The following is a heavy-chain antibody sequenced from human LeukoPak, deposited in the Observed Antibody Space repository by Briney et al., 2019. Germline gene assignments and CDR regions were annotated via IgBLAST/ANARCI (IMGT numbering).Heavy chain of an antibody. D-gene: IGHD3-10*01. CDR1: GGTFGSYA. J-gene: IGHJ5*02. V-gene: IGHV1-69*13. Sequence: ASVKVSCKASGGTFGSYAISWVRQAPGQGLEWMGGIIPIFGTANYAQKFQGRVTITADESTSTAYMELSSLRSEDTAVYYCARDRWGITMVRGGGWFDPWGQGTLVTVSS. CDR2: IIPIFGTA. CDR3: ARDRWGITMVRGGGWFDP.